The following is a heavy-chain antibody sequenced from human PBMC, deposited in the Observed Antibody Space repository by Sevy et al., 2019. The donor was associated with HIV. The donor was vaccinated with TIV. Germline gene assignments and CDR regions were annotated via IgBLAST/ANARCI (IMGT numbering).Heavy chain of an antibody. V-gene: IGHV3-74*01. J-gene: IGHJ4*02. CDR3: ASLDRHCSSTSCYTGGSDY. CDR1: GFTFSSYW. D-gene: IGHD2-2*02. CDR2: INSDGSST. Sequence: GGSLRLSCAASGFTFSSYWMHWVRQAPGKGLVWVSRINSDGSSTSYADSVKGGFTISRDNAKNTLYLQMNSLRAEDTAVYYCASLDRHCSSTSCYTGGSDYWGQGTLVTVSS.